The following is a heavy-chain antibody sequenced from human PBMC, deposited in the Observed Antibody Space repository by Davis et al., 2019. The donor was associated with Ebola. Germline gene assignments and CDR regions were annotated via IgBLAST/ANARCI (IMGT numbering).Heavy chain of an antibody. V-gene: IGHV4-59*01. D-gene: IGHD1-26*01. CDR1: GGSINSNY. J-gene: IGHJ3*01. Sequence: MPGGSLRLSCSVSGGSINSNYWSWIRQPPGKGLEWIGYIYYSGSTNYNPSLKSRVTISMDAPRDQFSLKLTSVTAADTAVYFCARVGGLGSSYLEALDVWDQGTMVTV. CDR3: ARVGGLGSSYLEALDV. CDR2: IYYSGST.